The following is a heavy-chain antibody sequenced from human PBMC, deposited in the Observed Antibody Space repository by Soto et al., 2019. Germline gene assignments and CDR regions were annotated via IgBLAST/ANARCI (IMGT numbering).Heavy chain of an antibody. CDR1: GYIFTSCW. J-gene: IGHJ6*02. CDR3: ARVSPEDYYGMDV. V-gene: IGHV5-51*01. CDR2: IYPGDSDT. Sequence: PGESLKISCKGSGYIFTSCWIGWVRQIPGKGLEWMGIIYPGDSDTRYSPSFQGQVTISADKSISTAYLQWSSLKASDTAMYYCARVSPEDYYGMDVWGQGTTVTVSS.